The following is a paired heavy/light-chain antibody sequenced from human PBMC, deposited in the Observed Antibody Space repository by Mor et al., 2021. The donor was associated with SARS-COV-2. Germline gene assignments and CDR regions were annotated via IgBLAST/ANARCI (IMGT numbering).Light chain of an antibody. CDR3: QQYNDWPPRTT. J-gene: IGKJ4*01. V-gene: IGKV3-15*01. CDR2: GAS. Sequence: EIVMTQSPATLSVSPGERATLSCRASQSVSSNLAWYQERPGQAPRLLIYGASTRATGIPARFSGSGSGTEFTLTISSLQSEDFAVYYCQQYNDWPPRTTFGGGTKVEIK. CDR1: QSVSSN.
Heavy chain of an antibody. J-gene: IGHJ6*02. CDR1: GFSISSGYY. CDR2: IHHSGST. CDR3: ARVVVPAATPYNYYGLDV. V-gene: IGHV4-38-2*02. Sequence: QVQLQESGPGLVKPSETLSLTCTVSGFSISSGYYWGWIRQPPGKGLEWIGGIHHSGSTYYNPSLKSRVTISVDTSTDQFSLKLSSVTAADTALYYCARVVVPAATPYNYYGLDVWGQGTTVTVSS. D-gene: IGHD2-2*01.